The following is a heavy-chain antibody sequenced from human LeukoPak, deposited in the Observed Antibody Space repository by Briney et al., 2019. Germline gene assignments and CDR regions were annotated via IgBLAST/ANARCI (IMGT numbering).Heavy chain of an antibody. CDR3: AKYLSTGLDY. Sequence: GGSLRLSCAASGFTFSGCWMSWVRQAPGKGLEWVANIKQDGSEKYYVDSVKGRFTISRDNAKNSLYLQMSSLRAEDTALYYCAKYLSTGLDYWGQGTLVTVSS. CDR1: GFTFSGCW. CDR2: IKQDGSEK. V-gene: IGHV3-7*01. J-gene: IGHJ4*02. D-gene: IGHD1-1*01.